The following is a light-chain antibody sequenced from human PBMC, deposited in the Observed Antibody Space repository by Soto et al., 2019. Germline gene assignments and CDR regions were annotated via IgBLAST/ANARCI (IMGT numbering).Light chain of an antibody. CDR3: QQRSNWVT. V-gene: IGKV3-11*01. Sequence: EIVLTQSPATLSLSPGERATLSCRASQSVSSYLAWYQQKPGQAPRLLIYDASNRATGIPARFSGSGSGTDLTLIISSLEPEDFAVYYCQQRSNWVTFGGGTKVEIK. CDR2: DAS. J-gene: IGKJ4*01. CDR1: QSVSSY.